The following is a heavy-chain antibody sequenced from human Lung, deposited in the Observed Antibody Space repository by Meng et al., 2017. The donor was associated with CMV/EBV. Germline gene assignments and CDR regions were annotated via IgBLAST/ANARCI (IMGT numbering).Heavy chain of an antibody. D-gene: IGHD6-13*01. J-gene: IGHJ4*02. CDR3: ARGSSSSWYEGSYYFDY. CDR1: GFTFSSYS. Sequence: GGSLRLXCAASGFTFSSYSMNWVRQAPGKGLEWVSYISSSSSYIYYADSVKGRFTISRDNAKNSLYLQMNSLRAEDTAVYYCARGSSSSWYEGSYYFDYWXQGTXVTVSS. V-gene: IGHV3-21*01. CDR2: ISSSSSYI.